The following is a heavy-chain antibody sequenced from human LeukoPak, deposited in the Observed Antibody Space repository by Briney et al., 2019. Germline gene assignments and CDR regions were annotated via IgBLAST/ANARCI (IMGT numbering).Heavy chain of an antibody. J-gene: IGHJ4*02. CDR2: ISSDGSST. CDR3: AKDRYSSGWYSDFDY. CDR1: GFTFSSYW. D-gene: IGHD6-19*01. Sequence: GGSLRLSCAASGFTFSSYWMHWVRQAPGKGLVWVSRISSDGSSTNYADSVKGRFTISRDNSKNTVYLQMNSLRAEDTAVYYCAKDRYSSGWYSDFDYWGQGTLVTVSS. V-gene: IGHV3-74*01.